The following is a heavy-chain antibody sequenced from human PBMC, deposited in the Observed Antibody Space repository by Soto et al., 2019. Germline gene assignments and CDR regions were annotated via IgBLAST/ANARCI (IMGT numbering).Heavy chain of an antibody. CDR2: IYHLGTT. D-gene: IGHD4-17*01. CDR3: ARASYGLGYFDY. CDR1: GASPSTSNW. V-gene: IGHV4-4*02. Sequence: QVQLQESGPGLVKPSETLSPTCAVSGASPSTSNWRNWVGQSPGKRLEWIGQIYHLGTTSYSPARRGRFAISVDKSKNQFSLTLTSMNAADTAVYYCARASYGLGYFDYWGQGTLVAVSS. J-gene: IGHJ4*02.